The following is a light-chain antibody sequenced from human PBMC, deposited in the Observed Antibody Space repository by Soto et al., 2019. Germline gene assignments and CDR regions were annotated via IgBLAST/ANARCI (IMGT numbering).Light chain of an antibody. Sequence: EIVVTQSPATLAVSPGERATLSCRASPSVNSNLAWYQQKPGQAPRLLIYHASARAIGIPARFSGSGSGTEFTLTISSLQSEDFAVYYCQQYSNWPFPFGPGTKVDIK. CDR3: QQYSNWPFP. CDR2: HAS. CDR1: PSVNSN. J-gene: IGKJ3*01. V-gene: IGKV3-15*01.